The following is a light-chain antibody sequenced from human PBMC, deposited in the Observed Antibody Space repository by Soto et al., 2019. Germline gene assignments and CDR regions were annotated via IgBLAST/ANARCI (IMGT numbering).Light chain of an antibody. J-gene: IGKJ1*01. CDR1: QGISSY. CDR2: TAS. V-gene: IGKV1-9*01. CDR3: QQLDYYPRT. Sequence: SQSPSFLSASVGHRVTITCRASQGISSYLAWYQLKPGKAPKLLISTASTLQSGVPSRFSGSGSGTEFTLTISSLQPEDFATYYCQQLDYYPRTFGQGAKVDNK.